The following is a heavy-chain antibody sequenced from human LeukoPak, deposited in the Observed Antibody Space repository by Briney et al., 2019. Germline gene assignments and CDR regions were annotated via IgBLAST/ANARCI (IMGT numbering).Heavy chain of an antibody. CDR3: GKDIGPGGLDI. V-gene: IGHV3-53*05. CDR1: GFTVSTYY. Sequence: PGGSLRLSCAASGFTVSTYYMTWVRQAPGKGLECVSVIYSGGSTYYADSVKGRFTVSRDNSKNTLYLQMNSLRVEDTALYYCGKDIGPGGLDIWGKGTTVTVSS. CDR2: IYSGGST. D-gene: IGHD5-12*01. J-gene: IGHJ6*04.